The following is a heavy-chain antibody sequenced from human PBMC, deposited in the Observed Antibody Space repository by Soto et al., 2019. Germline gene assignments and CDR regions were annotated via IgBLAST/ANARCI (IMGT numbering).Heavy chain of an antibody. CDR1: GFTFSAYD. V-gene: IGHV3-23*01. CDR2: ISANGHII. CDR3: AEGGWLDD. Sequence: EVQLLESGGGLEQPGGSLRLSCAASGFTFSAYDMSWVRQAPGKGLEWVSVISANGHIIDYADSVKGRFTISRDNSKNTVYRQMNSLRAGDTGVYYCAEGGWLDDWGQGTLGTVSS. D-gene: IGHD6-19*01. J-gene: IGHJ4*02.